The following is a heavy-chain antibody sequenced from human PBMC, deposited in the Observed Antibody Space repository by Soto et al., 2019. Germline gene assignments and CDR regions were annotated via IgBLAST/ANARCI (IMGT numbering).Heavy chain of an antibody. Sequence: QLQLQESGPGLVKPSETLSLTCTVSGGSISSSSYYWGWIRQPPGTGLEWIGSIYYSGSTYYNPSLKSRVTISVDTSKNQFSLKLSSVTAADTAVYYCASRRYSLTYYDILTGHHFDYWGQGTLVTVSS. V-gene: IGHV4-39*01. J-gene: IGHJ4*02. D-gene: IGHD3-9*01. CDR2: IYYSGST. CDR1: GGSISSSSYY. CDR3: ASRRYSLTYYDILTGHHFDY.